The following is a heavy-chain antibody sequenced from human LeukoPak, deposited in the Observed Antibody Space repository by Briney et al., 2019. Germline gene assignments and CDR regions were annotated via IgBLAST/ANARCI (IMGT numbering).Heavy chain of an antibody. CDR2: ITYDGSNK. Sequence: GRSLRLSCAASGFTLSNYAMHWVRQAPGKGLEWVAIITYDGSNKDYADVVKGRFTISRDNSKNTVYLQMNSLRAEDTAVYYCAKWFFRGSSSTPGEWGQGTLVTVSS. CDR1: GFTLSNYA. V-gene: IGHV3-30*04. J-gene: IGHJ4*02. CDR3: AKWFFRGSSSTPGE. D-gene: IGHD6-6*01.